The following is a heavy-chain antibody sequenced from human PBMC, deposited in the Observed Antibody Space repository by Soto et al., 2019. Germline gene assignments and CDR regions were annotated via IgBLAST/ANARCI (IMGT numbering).Heavy chain of an antibody. D-gene: IGHD3-3*01. J-gene: IGHJ4*02. CDR3: ARGVDVLRFLEWLLPGDY. CDR1: GYTFTGYY. Sequence: QVQVVQSGAEVKKPGASVKVSCKASGYTFTGYYMHWVRQAPGQGLEWMGWINPNSGGTNYAQKFQGRVTMTRDTSISTAYMELSRLRSDDTAVYYCARGVDVLRFLEWLLPGDYWGQGTLVTVSS. CDR2: INPNSGGT. V-gene: IGHV1-2*02.